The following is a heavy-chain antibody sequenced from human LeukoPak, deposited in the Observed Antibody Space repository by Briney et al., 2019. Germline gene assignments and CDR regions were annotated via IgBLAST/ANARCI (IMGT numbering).Heavy chain of an antibody. CDR3: AREDLSSWSYYYYYGMDV. Sequence: ASVKVSCKASGYTFTSYGISWVRRAPGQGLEWMGWISAYNGNTNYAQKLQGRVTMTTDTSTSTAYMELRSLRSDDTAVYYCAREDLSSWSYYYYYGMDVWGQGTTVTVSS. V-gene: IGHV1-18*01. CDR1: GYTFTSYG. J-gene: IGHJ6*02. CDR2: ISAYNGNT. D-gene: IGHD6-13*01.